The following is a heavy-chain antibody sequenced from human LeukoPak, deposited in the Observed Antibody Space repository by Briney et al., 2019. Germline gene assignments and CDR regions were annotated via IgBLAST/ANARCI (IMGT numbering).Heavy chain of an antibody. CDR2: ISGSGGST. J-gene: IGHJ5*02. D-gene: IGHD3-3*01. V-gene: IGHV3-23*01. CDR3: AKWDTIFGVVPFDP. Sequence: PGGSLRLSCAASGIAFSTYAMSWVRQAPGKGLEWVSAISGSGGSTYYADSVKGRFTISRDNSKNTLYLQMNSLRAEDTAVYYCAKWDTIFGVVPFDPWGQGTLVTVSS. CDR1: GIAFSTYA.